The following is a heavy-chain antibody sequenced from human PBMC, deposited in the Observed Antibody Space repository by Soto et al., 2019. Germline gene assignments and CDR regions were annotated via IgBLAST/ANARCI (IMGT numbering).Heavy chain of an antibody. CDR3: ARGTTTPLSSSPTYNWFDP. CDR2: ISSSSSYI. J-gene: IGHJ5*02. CDR1: GFTFSSYS. V-gene: IGHV3-21*01. D-gene: IGHD6-13*01. Sequence: GGSLRLSCAASGFTFSSYSMNWVRQAPGKGLEWVSSISSSSSYIYYADSVKGRFTISRDNAKNSLYLQMNSLRAEDTAVYYCARGTTTPLSSSPTYNWFDPWGQGTLVTVSS.